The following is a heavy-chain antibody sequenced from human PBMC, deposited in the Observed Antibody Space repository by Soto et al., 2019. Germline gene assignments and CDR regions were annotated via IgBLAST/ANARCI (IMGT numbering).Heavy chain of an antibody. V-gene: IGHV3-74*01. Sequence: GGSLRLSCAASGFTFSSYWMHWVRQAPGKGLVWVSRINSDGSSTSYADSVKGRFTISRDNAKNTLYLQMNSLRAEDTAVYYCAREFAGDSSSRHLDYWGQGTLVTVSS. CDR1: GFTFSSYW. D-gene: IGHD6-13*01. CDR2: INSDGSST. CDR3: AREFAGDSSSRHLDY. J-gene: IGHJ4*02.